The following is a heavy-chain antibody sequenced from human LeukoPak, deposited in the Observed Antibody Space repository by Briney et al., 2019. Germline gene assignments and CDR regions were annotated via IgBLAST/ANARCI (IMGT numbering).Heavy chain of an antibody. Sequence: GGSLRLSCAASGFTFSSYEMNWVRQAPGKGLEWVSYISSSGSTIYYADSVKGRFTISRDNAKNSLYLQMNSLRSEDTAVYYCATDSRFYGSGSLRPSFRYWGQGTLVTVSS. CDR3: ATDSRFYGSGSLRPSFRY. V-gene: IGHV3-48*03. D-gene: IGHD3-10*01. CDR1: GFTFSSYE. CDR2: ISSSGSTI. J-gene: IGHJ4*02.